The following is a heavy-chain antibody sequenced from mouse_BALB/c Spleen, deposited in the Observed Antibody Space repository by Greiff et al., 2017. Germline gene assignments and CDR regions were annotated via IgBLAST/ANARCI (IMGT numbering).Heavy chain of an antibody. CDR2: INPSTGYT. D-gene: IGHD2-4*01. V-gene: IGHV1-7*01. CDR3: ARYDYDYDRGFAY. J-gene: IGHJ3*01. CDR1: GYTFTSYW. Sequence: QVQLQQSGAELAKPGASVKMSCKASGYTFTSYWMHWVKQRPGQGLEWIGYINPSTGYTEYNQKFKDKATLTADKSSSTAYMQLSSLTSEDSAVYYCARYDYDYDRGFAYWGQGTLVTVSA.